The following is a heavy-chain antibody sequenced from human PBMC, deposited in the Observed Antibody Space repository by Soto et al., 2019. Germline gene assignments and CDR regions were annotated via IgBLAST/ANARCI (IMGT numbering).Heavy chain of an antibody. CDR1: GYSFTSYW. Sequence: GESLKISCKGSGYSFTSYWIGWVRQMPWKGREWMGIIYPGDSYTRYSPSFQGQVTISADKSISTAYLQWSSLKASDTAMYYCARTTRYYYDSSGYKGPNYWGQGTLVTVSS. V-gene: IGHV5-51*01. D-gene: IGHD3-22*01. J-gene: IGHJ4*02. CDR2: IYPGDSYT. CDR3: ARTTRYYYDSSGYKGPNY.